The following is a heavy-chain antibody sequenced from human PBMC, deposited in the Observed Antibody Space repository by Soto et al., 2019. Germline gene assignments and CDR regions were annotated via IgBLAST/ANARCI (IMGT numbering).Heavy chain of an antibody. CDR1: GGSISSGGYY. CDR3: ARDLYDFWSGSWRGYGMDV. Sequence: QVQLQESGPGLVKPSQTLSLTCTVSGGSISSGGYYWSWIRQHPGKGLEWIGYIYYSGSTYYNPSLESRVTIAVDTSKNQFSLKLSSVTAADTAVYYCARDLYDFWSGSWRGYGMDVWGQGTTVTVSS. D-gene: IGHD3-3*01. J-gene: IGHJ6*02. CDR2: IYYSGST. V-gene: IGHV4-31*03.